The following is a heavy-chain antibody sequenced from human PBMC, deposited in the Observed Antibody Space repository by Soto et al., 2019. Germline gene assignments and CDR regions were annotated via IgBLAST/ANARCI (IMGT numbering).Heavy chain of an antibody. V-gene: IGHV4-61*01. CDR3: ANYRRAVPHYDMDV. Sequence: QVQLQESGPGLVKPSETLSLTCTVSGDSVSSRNYHWTWIRQPPGKGLEWIGYISYRGDTNYNPPLKSRVTISMDTSKNQFSLKLNSVAAADTAVYYCANYRRAVPHYDMDVWGQGTTVTVSS. J-gene: IGHJ6*02. D-gene: IGHD1-26*01. CDR2: ISYRGDT. CDR1: GDSVSSRNYH.